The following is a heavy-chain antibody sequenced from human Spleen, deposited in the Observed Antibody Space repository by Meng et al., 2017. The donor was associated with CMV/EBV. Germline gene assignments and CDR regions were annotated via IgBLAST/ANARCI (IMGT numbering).Heavy chain of an antibody. CDR2: MHPKTGHT. V-gene: IGHV1-8*02. CDR3: VRALGYGSGSLCYKWFDP. Sequence: ASVKVSCKASGGIVSSHAISWVRQAPGQGLEWMGWMHPKTGHTDLAQKFQGRVTMTRDTSITTAYMELSSLRSDDTAVYYCVRALGYGSGSLCYKWFDPWGQGTRVIVSS. D-gene: IGHD2-15*01. J-gene: IGHJ5*02. CDR1: GGIVSSHA.